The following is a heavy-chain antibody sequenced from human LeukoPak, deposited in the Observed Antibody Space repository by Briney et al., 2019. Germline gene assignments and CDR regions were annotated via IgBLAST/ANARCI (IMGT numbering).Heavy chain of an antibody. V-gene: IGHV3-23*01. J-gene: IGHJ4*02. CDR3: AKDRVSGDGYNSLDY. Sequence: GGSLRLSCAASGFSFNSYAMNWVRQAPGKGLEWVSAITGPADVTTYADSVKGRFTISRDNSKNTLFLQMDSLRAEDTAVYYCAKDRVSGDGYNSLDYWGQGTLVTVSS. D-gene: IGHD5-24*01. CDR1: GFSFNSYA. CDR2: ITGPADVT.